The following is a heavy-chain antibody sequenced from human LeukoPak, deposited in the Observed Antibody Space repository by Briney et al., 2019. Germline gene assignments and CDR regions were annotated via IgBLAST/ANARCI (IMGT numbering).Heavy chain of an antibody. J-gene: IGHJ6*02. D-gene: IGHD3-10*01. CDR1: GYTFTGYD. Sequence: ASVKVSCKASGYTFTGYDINWVRQATGQGLEWMGWMNPNSGNTGYAQKFQGRVTMTRNTSISTAYMELSSLRSEDTAVYYCARGRMVRGVSKYYGMDVWGQGTTVTVSS. CDR3: ARGRMVRGVSKYYGMDV. CDR2: MNPNSGNT. V-gene: IGHV1-8*01.